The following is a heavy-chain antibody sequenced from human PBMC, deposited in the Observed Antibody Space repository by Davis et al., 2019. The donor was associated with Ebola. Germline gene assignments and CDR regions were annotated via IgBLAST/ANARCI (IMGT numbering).Heavy chain of an antibody. CDR1: GYTFTSYG. CDR3: ARDRHGMITFGGVYDY. D-gene: IGHD3-16*01. Sequence: AASVKVSCKASGYTFTSYGISWVRQAPGQVLEWMGWISAYNGNTNYAQKLQGRVTMTTDTSTSTAYMELRSLRSDDTAVYYCARDRHGMITFGGVYDYWGQGTLVTVSS. CDR2: ISAYNGNT. J-gene: IGHJ4*02. V-gene: IGHV1-18*01.